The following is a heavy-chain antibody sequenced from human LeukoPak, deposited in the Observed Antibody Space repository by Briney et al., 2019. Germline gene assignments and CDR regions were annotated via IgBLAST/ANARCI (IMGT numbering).Heavy chain of an antibody. J-gene: IGHJ4*02. CDR1: GYSISSGYY. CDR2: IHHSGST. V-gene: IGHV4-38-2*02. CDR3: ARVADIVFDY. Sequence: SETLSLTCTVSGYSISSGYYWGWIRQPPGKGLEWIGSIHHSGSTYYNPSLKSRVTISVDTSKNQFSLKLSSVTAADTAVYYCARVADIVFDYWGQGTLVTVSS. D-gene: IGHD3-16*02.